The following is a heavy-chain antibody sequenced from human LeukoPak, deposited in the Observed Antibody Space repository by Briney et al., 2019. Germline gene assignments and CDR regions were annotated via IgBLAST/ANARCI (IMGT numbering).Heavy chain of an antibody. Sequence: QSGGSLRLSCAASGFTFSRYWMHWARHAPGKGLVWVSHIKTDGSTTSYADSVKGRFTVSRDNAKNTLYLQMNSLRVEDTAVYYCARGSSWSLDYWGQGTLVTVSS. V-gene: IGHV3-74*01. J-gene: IGHJ4*02. CDR3: ARGSSWSLDY. CDR2: IKTDGSTT. CDR1: GFTFSRYW. D-gene: IGHD6-13*01.